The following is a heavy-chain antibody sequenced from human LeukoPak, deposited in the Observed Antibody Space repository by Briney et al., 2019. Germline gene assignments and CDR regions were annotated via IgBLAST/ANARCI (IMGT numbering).Heavy chain of an antibody. CDR3: ARGNVLRYFGWLLFDAFDI. CDR2: INPNSGGT. Sequence: ASVKVSCKASGYTFTGYYMHWVRQAPGQGLEWMGWINPNSGGTNYAQKFQGRVTMTRDTSISTAYMELSRLRSDDTAVYYCARGNVLRYFGWLLFDAFDIWGQGTMVTVSS. V-gene: IGHV1-2*02. CDR1: GYTFTGYY. D-gene: IGHD3-9*01. J-gene: IGHJ3*02.